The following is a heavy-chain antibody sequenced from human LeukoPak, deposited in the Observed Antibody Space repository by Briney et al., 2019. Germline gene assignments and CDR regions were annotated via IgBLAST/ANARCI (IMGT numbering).Heavy chain of an antibody. V-gene: IGHV3-53*01. CDR1: GFTVSSNY. CDR3: ARDRGWRSSGYYLYYFDF. D-gene: IGHD3-22*01. J-gene: IGHJ4*02. CDR2: IYSGGST. Sequence: GGSLRLSCAASGFTVSSNYMSWVRQAPGKGLEWVSVIYSGGSTYYADSVKGRFTISRDNSKNTLYLQMNSLRAEDTAVYYCARDRGWRSSGYYLYYFDFWGQGTLVTVSS.